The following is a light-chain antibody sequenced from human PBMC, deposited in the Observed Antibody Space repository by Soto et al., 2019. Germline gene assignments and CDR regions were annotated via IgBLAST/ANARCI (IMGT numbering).Light chain of an antibody. CDR3: QQYYSTVT. CDR2: WAS. Sequence: IVMTQSQDSMAVSLGDRATINCKSSQSVLYSSNNKNYLAWYQQKPGQPPKLLIYWASTRESGVPDRFSGSGSGTDFTLTIISLQAEDVAVYYCQQYYSTVTFGGGTKVDI. CDR1: QSVLYSSNNKNY. J-gene: IGKJ4*01. V-gene: IGKV4-1*01.